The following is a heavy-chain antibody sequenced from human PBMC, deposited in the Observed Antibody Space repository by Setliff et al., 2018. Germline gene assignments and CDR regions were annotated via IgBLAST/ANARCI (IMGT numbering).Heavy chain of an antibody. J-gene: IGHJ4*02. D-gene: IGHD3-9*01. V-gene: IGHV1-2*02. Sequence: ALVKVSCKASCYTFSDYGSSWVRLAPGQGLEWMGWINPNSGGTNYAQKFQGRVTMAWDTSISTAYMDLSRLTSDDTATYYCAGVDVLTASPFWGQGTLVTVSS. CDR3: AGVDVLTASPF. CDR1: CYTFSDYG. CDR2: INPNSGGT.